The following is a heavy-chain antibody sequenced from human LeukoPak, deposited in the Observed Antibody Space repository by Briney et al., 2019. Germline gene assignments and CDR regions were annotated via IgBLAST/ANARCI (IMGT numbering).Heavy chain of an antibody. D-gene: IGHD1-26*01. CDR1: GFTFSNYG. CDR3: AKDKYSGSYGPLDY. J-gene: IGHJ4*02. CDR2: ISYDGSNK. V-gene: IGHV3-30*18. Sequence: PEGSLRLSCAASGFTFSNYGMHWVRQAPGKGLEWVAVISYDGSNKYYADSVKGRFTISRDNSKNTLYLQMNSLRAEDTAVYYCAKDKYSGSYGPLDYWGQGTLVTVSS.